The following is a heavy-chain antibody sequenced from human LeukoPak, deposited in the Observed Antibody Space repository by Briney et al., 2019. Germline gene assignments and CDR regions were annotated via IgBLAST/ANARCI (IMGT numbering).Heavy chain of an antibody. CDR1: GFTFSSYA. J-gene: IGHJ4*02. V-gene: IGHV3-30*04. CDR3: ASAYGDYVFDY. Sequence: PGGSLRLSCAASGFTFSSYAMHWVRQAPGKGLEWVAVISYDGSNKYYADSVKGRFTISRDNSKNTLYLQMNSLRAEDTAVYYCASAYGDYVFDYWGQGTLVTVSS. D-gene: IGHD4-17*01. CDR2: ISYDGSNK.